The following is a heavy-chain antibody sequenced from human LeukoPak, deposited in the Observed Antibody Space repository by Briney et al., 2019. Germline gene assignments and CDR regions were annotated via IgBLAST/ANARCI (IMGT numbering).Heavy chain of an antibody. D-gene: IGHD3-22*01. CDR2: IYHSGST. CDR1: GYSISSGYY. V-gene: IGHV4-38-2*02. Sequence: SETLSLTCAVSGYSISSGYYWGWIRQPPGKGLEWIGSIYHSGSTYYNPSPKSRVTISVDTSKNQFSLKLSSVTAADTAVYYCARDRRYDSSGYPGEDFDYWGQGTLVTVSS. J-gene: IGHJ4*02. CDR3: ARDRRYDSSGYPGEDFDY.